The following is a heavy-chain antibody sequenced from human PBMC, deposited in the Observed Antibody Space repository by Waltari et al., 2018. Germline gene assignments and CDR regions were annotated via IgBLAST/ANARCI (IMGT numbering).Heavy chain of an antibody. Sequence: QVQLVQSGAEVKKPGSSVKVSCKASGGTFSSYAISWVRQAPGQWLEWMGGIIPIFGTANYAQKFQGRVTITADKSTSTAYMELSSLRSEDTAVYYCARVYLRYFDWLFFDYWGQGTLVTVSS. D-gene: IGHD3-9*01. CDR2: IIPIFGTA. V-gene: IGHV1-69*14. J-gene: IGHJ4*02. CDR1: GGTFSSYA. CDR3: ARVYLRYFDWLFFDY.